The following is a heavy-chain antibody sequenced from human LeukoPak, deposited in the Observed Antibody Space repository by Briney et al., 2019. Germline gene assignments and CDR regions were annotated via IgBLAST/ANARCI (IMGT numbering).Heavy chain of an antibody. CDR1: GGSVSSGSYY. CDR3: ARGVPTNYDSRSHYADY. J-gene: IGHJ4*02. Sequence: SETLSLTCTVSGGSVSSGSYYWSWIRQPPGKGLEWIGEINHSGSTNHNPSLKSRVSVSVDTSKNQFSLRLTSVTAADTAVYYCARGVPTNYDSRSHYADYWGQGTLVTVSS. V-gene: IGHV4-61*01. CDR2: INHSGST. D-gene: IGHD3-10*01.